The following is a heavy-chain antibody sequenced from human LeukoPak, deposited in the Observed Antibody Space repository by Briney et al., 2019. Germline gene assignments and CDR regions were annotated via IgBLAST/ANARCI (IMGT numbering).Heavy chain of an antibody. Sequence: GGPLTLSCAASGFTFSSHGMHWVRQAPGKGREWVAVLWYDGRIKYYAESVKGRFTISRDNSKNALYLQMNSLRAEDTAVYYCARDYCGGDCYVDYWGQGTLVTVSS. D-gene: IGHD2-21*02. CDR3: ARDYCGGDCYVDY. V-gene: IGHV3-33*01. J-gene: IGHJ4*02. CDR2: LWYDGRIK. CDR1: GFTFSSHG.